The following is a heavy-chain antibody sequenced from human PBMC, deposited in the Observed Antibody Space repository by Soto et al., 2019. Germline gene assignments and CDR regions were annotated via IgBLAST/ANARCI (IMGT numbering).Heavy chain of an antibody. Sequence: PSETLSLTCTVSGCSISSYYWAWVRQPPGEGLEWIGSIYHTGNAYYNPSLKSRVTISVDTSKNQFSLKLTSVTAADAALYYCARDFFDSSDYTTNWFDPWGQGTLVTVSS. J-gene: IGHJ5*02. CDR3: ARDFFDSSDYTTNWFDP. V-gene: IGHV4-39*01. D-gene: IGHD3-22*01. CDR1: GCSISSYY. CDR2: IYHTGNA.